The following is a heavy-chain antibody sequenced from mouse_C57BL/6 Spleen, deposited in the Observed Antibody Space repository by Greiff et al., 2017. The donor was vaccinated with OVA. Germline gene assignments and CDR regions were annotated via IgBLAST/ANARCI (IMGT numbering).Heavy chain of an antibody. Sequence: QVQLQQPGAELVKPGASVKLSCKASGYTFTSYWMHWVKQRPGRGLEWIGRIAPNSGGNKYNEKFKSKATLTVDKPSSTAYMQLSSLTSEDSAVYYCARSRDYYGSLFAYWGQGTLVTVSA. CDR3: ARSRDYYGSLFAY. CDR1: GYTFTSYW. D-gene: IGHD1-1*01. CDR2: IAPNSGGN. J-gene: IGHJ3*01. V-gene: IGHV1-72*01.